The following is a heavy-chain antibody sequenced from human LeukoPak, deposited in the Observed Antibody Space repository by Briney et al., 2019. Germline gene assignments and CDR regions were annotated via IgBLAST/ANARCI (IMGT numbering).Heavy chain of an antibody. CDR3: TSSLGPEPGKIKHGSFDY. D-gene: IGHD7-27*01. J-gene: IGHJ4*02. Sequence: GGSLRLSCTASGFTFGDYAMSWVRQAPGEGLEWVGFIRSKAYGGTTEYAASVKGRFTISRDDSKSIAYLQMNSLKTEDTAVYYCTSSLGPEPGKIKHGSFDYWGQGTLVTVSS. V-gene: IGHV3-49*04. CDR2: IRSKAYGGTT. CDR1: GFTFGDYA.